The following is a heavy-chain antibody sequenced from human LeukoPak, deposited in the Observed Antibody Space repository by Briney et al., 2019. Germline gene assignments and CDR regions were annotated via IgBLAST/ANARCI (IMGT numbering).Heavy chain of an antibody. V-gene: IGHV1-2*02. CDR3: ARVMITFGGVKYYFDY. J-gene: IGHJ4*02. Sequence: ASVKVSCKASGYTFTGYYMHWVRQAPGQGLEWMGWINPNSGGTNYAQKFQGRVTMTRDTSISTAYMELSRLRSDDTAVYYCARVMITFGGVKYYFDYWGQGTLVTVSS. D-gene: IGHD3-16*01. CDR1: GYTFTGYY. CDR2: INPNSGGT.